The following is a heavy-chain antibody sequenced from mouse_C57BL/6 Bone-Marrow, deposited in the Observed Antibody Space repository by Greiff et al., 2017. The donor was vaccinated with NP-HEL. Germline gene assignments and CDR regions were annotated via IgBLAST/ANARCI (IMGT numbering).Heavy chain of an antibody. V-gene: IGHV1-63*01. CDR2: IYPGGGYT. Sequence: QVQLQQSRAELVRPGTSVKMSCKASGYTFTNYWIGWAKQRPGHGLEWIGDIYPGGGYTNYNEKFKGKATLTADKSSSTAYMQFSSLTSEDSAIYYSAREGNGNRAMDYWGQGTSVTVSS. J-gene: IGHJ4*01. D-gene: IGHD2-1*01. CDR3: AREGNGNRAMDY. CDR1: GYTFTNYW.